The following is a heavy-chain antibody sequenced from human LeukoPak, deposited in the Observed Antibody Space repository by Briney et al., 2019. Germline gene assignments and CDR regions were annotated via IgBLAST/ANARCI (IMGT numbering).Heavy chain of an antibody. CDR3: ARSNSGYDY. CDR2: IYYSGST. V-gene: IGHV4-59*01. D-gene: IGHD5-12*01. J-gene: IGHJ4*02. Sequence: SETLSLTCTVSGCTISSYYWSWIRQPPGKGLEWIGYIYYSGSTNYNPSLKSRVTISVDTSKNQFYMKLSSVTAADTAVYYCARSNSGYDYWGQGTLVTVSS. CDR1: GCTISSYY.